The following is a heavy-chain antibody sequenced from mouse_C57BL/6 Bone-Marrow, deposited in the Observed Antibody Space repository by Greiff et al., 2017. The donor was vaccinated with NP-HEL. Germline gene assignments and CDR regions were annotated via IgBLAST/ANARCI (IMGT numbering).Heavy chain of an antibody. V-gene: IGHV1-69*01. CDR1: GYTFTSYW. J-gene: IGHJ1*03. Sequence: QVQLQQPGAELVMPGASVKLSCKASGYTFTSYWMHWVKQRPGQGLEWIGEIDPSDSYTNYNQKFKGKSTLTVDKSSSTAYMQLSSLTSEDSAVYYCARDWDDWCFDVWGTGTTVTVSS. CDR2: IDPSDSYT. D-gene: IGHD4-1*01. CDR3: ARDWDDWCFDV.